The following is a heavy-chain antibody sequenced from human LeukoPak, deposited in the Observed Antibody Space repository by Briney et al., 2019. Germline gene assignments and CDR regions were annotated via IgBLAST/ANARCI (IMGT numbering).Heavy chain of an antibody. Sequence: ASVKVSCKASGYIFTGYYMHWVRQAPGQGLEWMGWISAYNGNTNYAQKLQGRVTMTTDTSTSTAYMELRSLRSDDTAVYYCARDRSTYYYGSGSYSSLGYWGQGTLVTVSS. V-gene: IGHV1-18*04. J-gene: IGHJ4*02. CDR2: ISAYNGNT. CDR1: GYIFTGYY. CDR3: ARDRSTYYYGSGSYSSLGY. D-gene: IGHD3-10*01.